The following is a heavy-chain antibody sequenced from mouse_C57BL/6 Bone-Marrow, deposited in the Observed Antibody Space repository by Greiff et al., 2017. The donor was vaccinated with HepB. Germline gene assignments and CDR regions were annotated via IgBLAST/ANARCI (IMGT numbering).Heavy chain of an antibody. CDR2: INPNYGTT. CDR1: GYSFTDYN. J-gene: IGHJ1*03. D-gene: IGHD2-3*01. V-gene: IGHV1-39*01. Sequence: EVKLVESGPELVKPGASVKISCKASGYSFTDYNMNWVKQSNGKSLEWIGVINPNYGTTSYNQKFKGKATLTVDQSSSPAYMQRNSLTSEDSAVYYGARSGYDGYPYWYFDVGGTGTTVTVSS. CDR3: ARSGYDGYPYWYFDV.